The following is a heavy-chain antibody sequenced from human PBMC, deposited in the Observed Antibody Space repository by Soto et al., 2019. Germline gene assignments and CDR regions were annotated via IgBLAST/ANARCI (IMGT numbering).Heavy chain of an antibody. Sequence: SETLSVTCTVSGDSISSFYWSWIRQPPGKGLEWIGYISYSGSTNYNPSLKSRVTISVDTSKNQFSLKLTSVTAADTAVYYCAREGLITGTTYYYYGMDVWGQGTTVT. D-gene: IGHD1-7*01. CDR1: GDSISSFY. CDR2: ISYSGST. V-gene: IGHV4-59*01. J-gene: IGHJ6*02. CDR3: AREGLITGTTYYYYGMDV.